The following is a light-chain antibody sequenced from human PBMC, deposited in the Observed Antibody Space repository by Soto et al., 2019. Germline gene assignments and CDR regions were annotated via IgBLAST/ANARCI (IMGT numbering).Light chain of an antibody. CDR3: CSYTSSITRV. CDR2: EVV. V-gene: IGLV2-14*01. Sequence: QSALTQPASVSGSPGQSITISCTGTSSDIGGYNYVSWYQQHPGKAPKLMIYEVVNRPSGVSNRFSGSKSGNTASLTISGLQAEGEADYYGCSYTSSITRVFGGGTKVTVL. J-gene: IGLJ2*01. CDR1: SSDIGGYNY.